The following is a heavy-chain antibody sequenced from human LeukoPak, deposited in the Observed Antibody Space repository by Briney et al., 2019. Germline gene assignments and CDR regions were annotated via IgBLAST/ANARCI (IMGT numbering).Heavy chain of an antibody. CDR1: GFTFSSYA. J-gene: IGHJ4*02. CDR2: ISGSGGST. V-gene: IGHV3-23*01. CDR3: AKFPLYYYDSSGIYFDY. D-gene: IGHD3-22*01. Sequence: PGGSLRLSCAASGFTFSSYAMSWVRQAPGKGLEWVSAISGSGGSTYYADSVKGRFTISRDNSKSTLYLQMNSLRAEDTAVYYCAKFPLYYYDSSGIYFDYWGQGTLVTVSS.